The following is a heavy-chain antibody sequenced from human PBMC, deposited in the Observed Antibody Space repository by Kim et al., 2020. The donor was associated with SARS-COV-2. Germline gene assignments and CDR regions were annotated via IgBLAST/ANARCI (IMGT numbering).Heavy chain of an antibody. CDR3: ARDRDYDILTGYYKMGDYYYGVDV. Sequence: ASVKVSCKASGYTFTTYGITWVRQAPGEGLEWMGWISPYNGNTKYAQKIQGRVTMTTDTPTSTAYLDLRSLRSDDSAVYSCARDRDYDILTGYYKMGDYYYGVDVWGQGTTVTVSS. CDR2: ISPYNGNT. V-gene: IGHV1-18*01. CDR1: GYTFTTYG. D-gene: IGHD3-9*01. J-gene: IGHJ6*02.